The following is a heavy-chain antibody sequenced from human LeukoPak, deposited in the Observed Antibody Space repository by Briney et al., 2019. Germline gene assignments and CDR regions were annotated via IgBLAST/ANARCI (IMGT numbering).Heavy chain of an antibody. CDR2: IKKKADGGTT. D-gene: IGHD1-14*01. V-gene: IGHV3-15*01. J-gene: IGHJ4*02. Sequence: GGSLRLSCAASGLTFINARMSWARQAPGKGLEWVGHIKKKADGGTTDYAAPVQGRFTISRDDSKDTLYLQMNSLKTEDTAVYYCATYFPITSRHWGQGALVTVSS. CDR1: GLTFINAR. CDR3: ATYFPITSRH.